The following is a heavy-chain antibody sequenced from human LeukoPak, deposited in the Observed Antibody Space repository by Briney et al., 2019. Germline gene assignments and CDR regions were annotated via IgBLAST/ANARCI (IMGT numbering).Heavy chain of an antibody. CDR3: APHRGYCSGGTCYSASFDS. CDR1: EFAFGSYA. Sequence: GGSLRLSCAASEFAFGSYAMTWVRQAPGKGPEWVAAISDSADNTYYTESMRGRFTISRDNSKNTLYLQMNSLRAEDTAVYYCAPHRGYCSGGTCYSASFDSWGQGTLVTATS. D-gene: IGHD2-15*01. V-gene: IGHV3-23*01. CDR2: ISDSADNT. J-gene: IGHJ4*02.